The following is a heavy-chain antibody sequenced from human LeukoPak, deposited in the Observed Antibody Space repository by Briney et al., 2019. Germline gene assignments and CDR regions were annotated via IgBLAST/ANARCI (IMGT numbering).Heavy chain of an antibody. CDR3: ARDPPYYDNSGYYYDY. CDR1: GFTFSNYP. Sequence: GGSLRLSCAASGFTFSNYPMSWVRQAPGKGLEWVSAISGSGDSTYYADSVKGRFTISRDNSKNTLYLQMDSLRAEDTAVYYCARDPPYYDNSGYYYDYWGQGTLVTVSS. J-gene: IGHJ4*02. D-gene: IGHD3-22*01. V-gene: IGHV3-23*01. CDR2: ISGSGDST.